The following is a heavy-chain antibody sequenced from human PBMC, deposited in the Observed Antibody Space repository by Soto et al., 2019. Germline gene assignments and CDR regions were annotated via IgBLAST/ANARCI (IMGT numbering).Heavy chain of an antibody. CDR3: ARRWFGAAQGIGYFDN. V-gene: IGHV4-39*01. J-gene: IGHJ4*02. CDR1: GGSISGSAYY. CDR2: IYYRGST. D-gene: IGHD3-10*01. Sequence: SETLSLTCTVSGGSISGSAYYWGWFRQPPGKGLEWIGSIYYRGSTYYNPSLKSRVTMSVDTSKNQFSLMLSSVTAADTAVYYCARRWFGAAQGIGYFDNWGQGTLVTVSS.